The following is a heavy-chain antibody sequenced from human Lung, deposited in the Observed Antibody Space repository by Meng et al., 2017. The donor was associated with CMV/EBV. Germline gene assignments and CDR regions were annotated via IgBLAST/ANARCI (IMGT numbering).Heavy chain of an antibody. J-gene: IGHJ6*02. D-gene: IGHD4-11*01. V-gene: IGHV3-13*01. CDR2: IGTAGDT. Sequence: ESXKISXAASGFTFSSYDMHWVRQATGKGLEWVSAIGTAGDTYYPGSVKGRFTISRENAKNSLYLQMNSLRAGDTAVYYCARSATVTTLGSRYGMDVWGQWPTVTVSS. CDR3: ARSATVTTLGSRYGMDV. CDR1: GFTFSSYD.